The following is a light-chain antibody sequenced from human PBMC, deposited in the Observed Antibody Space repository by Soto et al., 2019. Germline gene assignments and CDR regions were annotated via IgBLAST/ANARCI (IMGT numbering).Light chain of an antibody. CDR1: SSNIGGNS. V-gene: IGLV1-51*01. CDR3: GSWDSILSAYV. Sequence: QSVLTQPPAVSAAPGQKVTISCSGSSSNIGGNSVSWYQQLPGTAPKLLIYDDNKRPSGIPDRFSGSKSGTSATLGITGFQTGDEADYYCGSWDSILSAYVYGTWTKVTV. CDR2: DDN. J-gene: IGLJ1*01.